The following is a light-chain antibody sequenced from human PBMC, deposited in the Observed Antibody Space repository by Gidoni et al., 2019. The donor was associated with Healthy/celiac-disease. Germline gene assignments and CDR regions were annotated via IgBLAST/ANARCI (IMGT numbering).Light chain of an antibody. V-gene: IGLV2-14*01. CDR2: EVS. CDR1: SSHVGGYNY. J-gene: IGLJ3*02. Sequence: QSALTQPAPVSGSPGQSITISCTGTSSHVGGYNYVSWYQQHPGKAPKLMIYEVSNRPSGVSNRFSGSKSGNTASLTISGLQAEDEADYYCSSYTSSSTLLFGGGTKLTVL. CDR3: SSYTSSSTLL.